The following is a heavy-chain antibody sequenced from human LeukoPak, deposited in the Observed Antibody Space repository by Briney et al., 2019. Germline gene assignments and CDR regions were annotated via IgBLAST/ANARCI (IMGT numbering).Heavy chain of an antibody. Sequence: PGGSLRLSCVASKFTFSSYWMSWVRQAPGKGLEWVANIKQDGSEEYYVDSVKGRFTISRDNAKNSLYLQMNSLSSEDTAVYYCARDPYSNFFGAFDIWGQGTMVTVSS. J-gene: IGHJ3*02. CDR3: ARDPYSNFFGAFDI. D-gene: IGHD6-13*01. CDR2: IKQDGSEE. CDR1: KFTFSSYW. V-gene: IGHV3-7*04.